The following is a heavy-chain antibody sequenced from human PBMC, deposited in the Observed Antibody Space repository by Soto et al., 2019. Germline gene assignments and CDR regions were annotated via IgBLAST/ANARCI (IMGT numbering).Heavy chain of an antibody. V-gene: IGHV5-51*01. CDR1: GYSFTSYW. Sequence: PGESLKISCKGSGYSFTSYWIGWVRQMPGKGLEWMGIIYPGDSDSRYSPPFQGQVTISADKSISTAYLQWSSLKASDTAMYYCARRAAYCSSTSCYKGEDYYYGMDVWGQGTTVTVSS. CDR2: IYPGDSDS. CDR3: ARRAAYCSSTSCYKGEDYYYGMDV. D-gene: IGHD2-2*02. J-gene: IGHJ6*02.